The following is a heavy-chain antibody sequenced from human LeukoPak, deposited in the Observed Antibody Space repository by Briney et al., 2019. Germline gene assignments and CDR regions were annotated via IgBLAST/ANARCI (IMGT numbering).Heavy chain of an antibody. Sequence: ASVKVSCKASGYTFTSYGISWVRQAPGQGLEWMGWISAYNGNTNYAQKLQGRVTMTTDTSTSTAYMELRSLRSDDTAVYYCARVPLDIVVVPAAGGRGFYFDYWGQGTLVTVSS. CDR2: ISAYNGNT. CDR1: GYTFTSYG. CDR3: ARVPLDIVVVPAAGGRGFYFDY. J-gene: IGHJ4*02. D-gene: IGHD2-2*01. V-gene: IGHV1-18*01.